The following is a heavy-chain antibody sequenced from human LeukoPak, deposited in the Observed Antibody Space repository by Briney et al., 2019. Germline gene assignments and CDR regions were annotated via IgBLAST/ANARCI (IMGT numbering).Heavy chain of an antibody. D-gene: IGHD4-17*01. Sequence: GESLKISCKGSGYSFTSYWIGWVRQMPGKGLEWMGIIYPGDSDTRYSPSFQGQVTVSADKSISTAYLQWSSLKASDTAMYYCARRLPYGDYPRSVNFDYWGQGTLVTVSS. CDR2: IYPGDSDT. CDR1: GYSFTSYW. CDR3: ARRLPYGDYPRSVNFDY. V-gene: IGHV5-51*01. J-gene: IGHJ4*02.